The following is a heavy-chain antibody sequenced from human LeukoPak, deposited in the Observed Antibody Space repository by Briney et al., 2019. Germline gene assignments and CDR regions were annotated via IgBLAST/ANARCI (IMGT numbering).Heavy chain of an antibody. V-gene: IGHV3-74*01. Sequence: GGSLRLSCAASGFTFSNYWMHWVRQAPGKGLVWVSRINGDGSTTNYADSVKGRFTISRDNAKNTLFLQMDSLRPEDTAVYYCVRSLRSADFWGQGTLVTVSS. CDR3: VRSLRSADF. J-gene: IGHJ4*02. CDR2: INGDGSTT. CDR1: GFTFSNYW.